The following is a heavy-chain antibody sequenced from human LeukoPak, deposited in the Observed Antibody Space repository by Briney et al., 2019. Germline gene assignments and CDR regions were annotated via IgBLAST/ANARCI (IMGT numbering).Heavy chain of an antibody. CDR1: GYTFTSYD. V-gene: IGHV1-8*01. J-gene: IGHJ6*02. D-gene: IGHD5-18*01. CDR2: MNPNSGNT. Sequence: ASVKVSCKASGYTFTSYDIDWVRQATGQGLEWMGWMNPNSGNTGYAQKFQGRVTMTRNTSISTAYMELSSLRSEDTAVYYCARGLYREDSCGNQVYYYYGMDVWGQGTTVTVSS. CDR3: ARGLYREDSCGNQVYYYYGMDV.